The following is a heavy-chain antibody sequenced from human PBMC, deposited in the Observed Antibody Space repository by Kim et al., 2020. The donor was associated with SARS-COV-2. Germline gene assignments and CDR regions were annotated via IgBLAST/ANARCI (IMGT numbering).Heavy chain of an antibody. CDR2: ISGSGGST. V-gene: IGHV3-23*01. D-gene: IGHD3-22*01. CDR1: GFTFSSYA. J-gene: IGHJ6*02. CDR3: AQHKNQDSSGYSQQPDYYYYYGMDV. Sequence: GGSLRLSCAASGFTFSSYAMSWVRQAPGKGLEWVSAISGSGGSTYYADSVKGRFTISRDNSKNTLYLQMNSLRAEDTAVYYCAQHKNQDSSGYSQQPDYYYYYGMDVWGQGTTVTVSS.